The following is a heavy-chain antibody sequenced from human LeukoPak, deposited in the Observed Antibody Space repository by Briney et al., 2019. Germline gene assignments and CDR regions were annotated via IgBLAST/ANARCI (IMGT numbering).Heavy chain of an antibody. CDR3: ARGWYSTGWYNFFDS. Sequence: GGSLRLSCAASGFTLTGYSMHWVRQAPGQGLEWVSSISGSGNYIYDADSVKGRFTVSRDNAKNSLYLQMNSLRAEDTAVYYCARGWYSTGWYNFFDSWGQGALVTVSS. CDR1: GFTLTGYS. D-gene: IGHD6-19*01. J-gene: IGHJ4*02. V-gene: IGHV3-21*01. CDR2: ISGSGNYI.